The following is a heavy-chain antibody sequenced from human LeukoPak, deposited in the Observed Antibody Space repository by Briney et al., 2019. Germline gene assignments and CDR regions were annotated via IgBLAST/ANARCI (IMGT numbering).Heavy chain of an antibody. J-gene: IGHJ6*02. CDR2: MNPNSGNT. D-gene: IGHD3-10*01. CDR1: GYTFTSYD. V-gene: IGHV1-8*01. CDR3: AGSSGYYYGMDV. Sequence: ASVKVSCKASGYTFTSYDINWVRQATGQGLEWMGWMNPNSGNTGHAQKFQGRVTMTRNTSISTAYMELSSLRPEDTAVYYCAGSSGYYYGMDVWGQGTTVTVSS.